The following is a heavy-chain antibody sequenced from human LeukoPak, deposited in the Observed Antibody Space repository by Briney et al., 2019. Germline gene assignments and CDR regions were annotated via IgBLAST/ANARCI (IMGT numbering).Heavy chain of an antibody. V-gene: IGHV3-23*01. CDR2: ISGSGGST. CDR1: GFTFSSYA. D-gene: IGHD3-10*01. Sequence: GGSLRLSCAASGFTFSSYAMSWVRQAPGKGLEWVSAISGSGGSTYYADSVKGRFTISRDNSKNTLYLQMNSLRAEDTAVYYCAKAMVRGVITPGGYWGQGTLVTVSS. CDR3: AKAMVRGVITPGGY. J-gene: IGHJ4*02.